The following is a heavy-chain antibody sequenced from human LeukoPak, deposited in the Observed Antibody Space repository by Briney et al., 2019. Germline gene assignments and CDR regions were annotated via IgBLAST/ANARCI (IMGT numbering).Heavy chain of an antibody. J-gene: IGHJ4*02. CDR2: ISYDGSNK. D-gene: IGHD3-16*01. Sequence: GGSLRLSCAASGFTFSSYAMHWVRQAPGKGLEWVAVISYDGSNKYYADSVKGRFTISRDNAKNSLYLQMNSLRAEDTAVYYCARDAYQVAGSTLNDYWGQGTLVTVSS. CDR3: ARDAYQVAGSTLNDY. CDR1: GFTFSSYA. V-gene: IGHV3-30-3*01.